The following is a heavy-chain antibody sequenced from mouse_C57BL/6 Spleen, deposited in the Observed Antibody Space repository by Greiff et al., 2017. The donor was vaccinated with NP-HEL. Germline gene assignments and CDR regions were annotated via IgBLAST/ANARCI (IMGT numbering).Heavy chain of an antibody. V-gene: IGHV1-9*01. CDR2: ILPGSGSN. CDR3: ARWDDCYPYYYAMDY. D-gene: IGHD2-3*01. Sequence: QVQLKESGAELMKPGASVKLSCKATGYTFTGYWIEWVKQRPGHGLEWIGEILPGSGSNNYNEKFKGKATFTADTSSNTAYMQLRSLTTEDSAIYYCARWDDCYPYYYAMDYWGQGTSVTVSS. J-gene: IGHJ4*01. CDR1: GYTFTGYW.